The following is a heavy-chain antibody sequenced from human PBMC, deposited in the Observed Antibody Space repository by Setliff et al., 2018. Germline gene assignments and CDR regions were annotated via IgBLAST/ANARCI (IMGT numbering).Heavy chain of an antibody. J-gene: IGHJ6*03. CDR1: GGSISSSDFY. CDR3: ARHDARGYYYYMDV. D-gene: IGHD3-10*01. CDR2: IYYSGNN. V-gene: IGHV4-39*01. Sequence: SETLSLTCTVSGGSISSSDFYWGWIRQPPGKGLEWIGSIYYSGNNEYNQALESPGNIARDKAKNQFSLKLSSVTAADTAIYYCARHDARGYYYYMDVWGEGTTVTVSS.